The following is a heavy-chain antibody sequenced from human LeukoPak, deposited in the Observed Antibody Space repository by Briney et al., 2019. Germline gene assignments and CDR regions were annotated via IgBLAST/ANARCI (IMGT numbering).Heavy chain of an antibody. CDR3: ARAVLGYDYVWGSYRRGYFDY. CDR1: GGSISSYY. CDR2: IYTSGST. J-gene: IGHJ4*02. V-gene: IGHV4-4*07. D-gene: IGHD3-16*02. Sequence: SETLSLTCTVSGGSISSYYWSWIRQPAGKGLEWIGRIYTSGSTNYNPSLKSRVTMSVDTSKNQFSLKLSSVTAADTAVYYCARAVLGYDYVWGSYRRGYFDYWGQGTLVTVSS.